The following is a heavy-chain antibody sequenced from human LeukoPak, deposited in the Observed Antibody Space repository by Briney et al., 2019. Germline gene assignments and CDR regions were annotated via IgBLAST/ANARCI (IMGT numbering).Heavy chain of an antibody. V-gene: IGHV4-61*02. D-gene: IGHD5-18*01. Sequence: SETLSLTCTVSGGSISSGSYYWSWIRQPAGKGLEWIGRIYTSGSTNYNPSLKSRVTISVDTSKNQFSLKLSSVTAADTAVYYCARSSGGYSYGQRDYWGQGTLVTVSS. CDR2: IYTSGST. J-gene: IGHJ4*02. CDR1: GGSISSGSYY. CDR3: ARSSGGYSYGQRDY.